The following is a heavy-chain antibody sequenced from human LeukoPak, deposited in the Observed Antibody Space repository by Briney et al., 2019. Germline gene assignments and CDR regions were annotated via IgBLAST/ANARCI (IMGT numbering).Heavy chain of an antibody. D-gene: IGHD6-13*01. Sequence: GGSLRLSCAASGITFSSNAMSWVRQAPGKGLEWVSGIRGSGGSTYYADSVKGRFTISRDNSKNTLYLQMNSLRAEDTAVYYCAKGSSWFDYWGQGTLVTVSS. V-gene: IGHV3-23*01. J-gene: IGHJ4*02. CDR3: AKGSSWFDY. CDR1: GITFSSNA. CDR2: IRGSGGST.